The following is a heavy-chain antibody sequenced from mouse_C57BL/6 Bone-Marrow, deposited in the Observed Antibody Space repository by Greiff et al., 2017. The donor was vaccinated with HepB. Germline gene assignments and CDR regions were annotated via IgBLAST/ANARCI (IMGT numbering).Heavy chain of an antibody. D-gene: IGHD1-1*01. V-gene: IGHV5-17*01. CDR2: ISSGSSTI. CDR3: ARRKESDTGYFDV. Sequence: EVNVVESGGGLVKPGGSLKLSCAASGFTFSDYGMHWVRQAPEKGLEWVAYISSGSSTIYYADTVKGRFTISRDNAKNTLFLQMNSLRAEDTAMYYCARRKESDTGYFDVWGTGTTVTVSS. CDR1: GFTFSDYG. J-gene: IGHJ1*03.